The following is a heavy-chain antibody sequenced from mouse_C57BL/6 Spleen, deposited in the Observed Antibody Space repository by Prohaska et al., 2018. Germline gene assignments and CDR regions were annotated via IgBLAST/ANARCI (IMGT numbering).Heavy chain of an antibody. V-gene: IGHV1-69*02. J-gene: IGHJ3*01. CDR2: IDPSDSYT. CDR3: ARERGTWFAY. Sequence: MHWVKQRPGQGLEWIGEIDPSDSYTNYNQKFKGKATLTVDKSSSTAYMQLSSLTSEDSAVYYCARERGTWFAYWGQGTLITVSA.